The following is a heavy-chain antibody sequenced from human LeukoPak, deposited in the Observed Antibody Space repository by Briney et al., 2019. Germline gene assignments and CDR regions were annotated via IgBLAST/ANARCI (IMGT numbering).Heavy chain of an antibody. J-gene: IGHJ4*02. CDR1: GGTFSSYA. CDR2: IIPIFGTA. Sequence: ASVTVSCKASGGTFSSYAISWVRQAPGQGLEWMGGIIPIFGTANYAQKFQGRVTITADESTSTAYMELSSLRSEDTAVYYCARAPANLVDTAMGTFDYWSQGTLVTVSS. V-gene: IGHV1-69*13. D-gene: IGHD5-18*01. CDR3: ARAPANLVDTAMGTFDY.